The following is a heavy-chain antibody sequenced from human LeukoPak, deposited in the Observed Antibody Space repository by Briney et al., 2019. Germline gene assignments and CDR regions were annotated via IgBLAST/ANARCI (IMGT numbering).Heavy chain of an antibody. D-gene: IGHD4-17*01. CDR2: INHSGST. V-gene: IGHV4-34*01. CDR3: ARAGPFAGSTVTSCYFDY. CDR1: GVSFSGYY. J-gene: IGHJ4*02. Sequence: SETLSLTCAVYGVSFSGYYWSWIRQPPGKGLEWIGEINHSGSTNYNPSLKSRVTISVDTSKNQFSLKLSSVTAADTTVYYCARAGPFAGSTVTSCYFDYWGQGTLVTVSS.